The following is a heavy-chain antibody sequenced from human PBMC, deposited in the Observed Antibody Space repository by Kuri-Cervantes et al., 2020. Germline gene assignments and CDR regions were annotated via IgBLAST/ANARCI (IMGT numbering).Heavy chain of an antibody. D-gene: IGHD4-17*01. CDR1: GFPFHDYA. V-gene: IGHV3-48*01. J-gene: IGHJ4*02. CDR3: ARGDDDYGDYEYYFDY. CDR2: MSSSGSTI. Sequence: GESLKISCAASGFPFHDYAMHWVRQAPGKGLEWVSYMSSSGSTIYYADSVKGRFTISRDNSKNTLYLQVDSLRAEDTAVYYCARGDDDYGDYEYYFDYWGQGTLVTVSS.